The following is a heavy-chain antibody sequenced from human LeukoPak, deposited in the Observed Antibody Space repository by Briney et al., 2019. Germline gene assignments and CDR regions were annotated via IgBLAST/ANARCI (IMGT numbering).Heavy chain of an antibody. CDR3: APASNAVGNGFHDAFDM. Sequence: GGSLRLSCAVSGFDFSTHSMNWVRHAPGKGLEWLAYISRSSSSIYYRDSVKARFTISRDNDKSSLYLQMKSLRAEDTALYFCAPASNAVGNGFHDAFDMWGQGTMVTVAS. CDR2: ISRSSSSI. V-gene: IGHV3-48*01. CDR1: GFDFSTHS. J-gene: IGHJ3*02. D-gene: IGHD3-3*01.